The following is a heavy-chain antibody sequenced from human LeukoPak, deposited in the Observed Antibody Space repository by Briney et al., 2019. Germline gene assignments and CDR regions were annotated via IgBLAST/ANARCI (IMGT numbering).Heavy chain of an antibody. J-gene: IGHJ4*02. Sequence: GGSLRLSCAASGFTFSSYALSWVRQAPGKGLEWVSSLSGSGYNTYYADSVKGRFTISRDNYKNTVYLQMNSLRAEDTAVYYCAKDPYGTRYFDYWGQGTLVTVSS. CDR2: LSGSGYNT. V-gene: IGHV3-23*01. D-gene: IGHD2-2*01. CDR1: GFTFSSYA. CDR3: AKDPYGTRYFDY.